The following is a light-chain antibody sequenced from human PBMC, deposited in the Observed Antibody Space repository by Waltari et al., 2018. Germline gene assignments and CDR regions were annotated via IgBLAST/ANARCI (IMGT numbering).Light chain of an antibody. CDR1: NSNIGSNV. V-gene: IGLV1-44*01. J-gene: IGLJ3*02. CDR3: ATWDDRLTGVL. CDR2: SND. Sequence: QSVLTQPPSASGTPGQRVTISCSGSNSNIGSNVVNWYQQLPGKAPRLLIYSNDQRPPGVPDGFSGSKSGTSASLAISGLQSEDEADYYCATWDDRLTGVLFGGGTKVTVL.